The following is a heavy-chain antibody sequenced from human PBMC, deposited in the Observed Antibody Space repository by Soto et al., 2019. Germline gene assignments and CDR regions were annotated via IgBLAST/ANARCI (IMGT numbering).Heavy chain of an antibody. CDR1: GGSISSGGYY. CDR3: ARHGPHYYDSSGYLDY. CDR2: IYYSGST. V-gene: IGHV4-31*03. D-gene: IGHD3-22*01. J-gene: IGHJ4*02. Sequence: SETLSLTCTVSGGSISSGGYYWSWIRQHPGKGLEWIGYIYYSGSTYYNPSLKSRVTISVDTSKNQFSLQLSSVTAADTAVYYCARHGPHYYDSSGYLDYWGQGTLVTVSS.